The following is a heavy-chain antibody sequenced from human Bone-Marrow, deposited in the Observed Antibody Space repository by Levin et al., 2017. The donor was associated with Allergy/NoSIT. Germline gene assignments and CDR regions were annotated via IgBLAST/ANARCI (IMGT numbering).Heavy chain of an antibody. CDR2: ISGSGADT. Sequence: LTGGSLRLSCAASQFTFSSYAMSWVRQAPGKGLEWVAAISGSGADTYYANSVKGRFTISRDNSKSTLYLQMDSLRVEDTAVYYCAKVPIWSGPFGPFDYWGQGTLVTASS. J-gene: IGHJ4*02. D-gene: IGHD3-3*01. V-gene: IGHV3-23*01. CDR3: AKVPIWSGPFGPFDY. CDR1: QFTFSSYA.